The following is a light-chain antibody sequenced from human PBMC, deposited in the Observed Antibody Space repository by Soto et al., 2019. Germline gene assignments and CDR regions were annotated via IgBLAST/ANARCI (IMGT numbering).Light chain of an antibody. CDR2: VAS. V-gene: IGKV1-27*01. J-gene: IGKJ3*01. CDR3: QKYNSAPFT. CDR1: QGISNY. Sequence: DIQMTQSPSSLSASVGDRVTITCRASQGISNYLAWYQQKPGKVPKVLIYVASTLQSGVPARFSGSGSGPDFTLIISSLQRGDVANNYCQKYNSAPFTFGPGNTVDIK.